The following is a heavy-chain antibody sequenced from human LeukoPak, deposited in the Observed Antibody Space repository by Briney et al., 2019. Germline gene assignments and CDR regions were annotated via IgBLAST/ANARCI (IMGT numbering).Heavy chain of an antibody. Sequence: GGSLRLSCAASGFTVSINYMSRVRQAPGKGLEWVSVIYSGGSTYYADSVKGRFTISRDNSKNTLYLQMNSLRAEDTAVYYCARDKHDYGDYYYYGMDVWGQGTTVTVSS. D-gene: IGHD4-17*01. V-gene: IGHV3-66*01. CDR3: ARDKHDYGDYYYYGMDV. CDR2: IYSGGST. J-gene: IGHJ6*02. CDR1: GFTVSINY.